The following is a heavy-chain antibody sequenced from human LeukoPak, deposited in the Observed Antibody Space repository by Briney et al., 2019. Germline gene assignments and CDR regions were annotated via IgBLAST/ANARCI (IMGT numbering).Heavy chain of an antibody. Sequence: SETLSLTCTVSGGSINTYYWSWIRQPLGKGLEWIGYISYSGITNYNPSLKSRVTISVDTSKNQFSLKLSSVTAADTAVYYCTRGGYSGYDIDYWGQGTLVTVSS. CDR2: ISYSGIT. CDR3: TRGGYSGYDIDY. CDR1: GGSINTYY. D-gene: IGHD5-12*01. V-gene: IGHV4-59*01. J-gene: IGHJ4*02.